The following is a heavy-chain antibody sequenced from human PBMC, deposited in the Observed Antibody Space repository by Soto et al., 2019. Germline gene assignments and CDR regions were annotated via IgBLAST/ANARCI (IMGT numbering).Heavy chain of an antibody. D-gene: IGHD6-13*01. CDR2: INPSGGST. Sequence: QVQLVQSGAEVKKPGASVKVSCKASGYTFTSYDMHWVRQAPGQGLEWMGIINPSGGSTSYAQKFQGRVTMTRDTSTSTVYMALSSLRSEDTAVYYCAIVEAAADYYYYGMDVWGQGTTVTVSS. CDR1: GYTFTSYD. V-gene: IGHV1-46*01. J-gene: IGHJ6*02. CDR3: AIVEAAADYYYYGMDV.